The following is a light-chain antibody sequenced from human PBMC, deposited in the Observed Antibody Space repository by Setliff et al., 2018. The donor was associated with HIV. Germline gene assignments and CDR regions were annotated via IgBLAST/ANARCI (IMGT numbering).Light chain of an antibody. CDR3: CSNTGSNTYV. CDR1: SSDIGRYNL. CDR2: QAT. Sequence: QSALTQPASVSGSPGQSITISCTGTSSDIGRYNLVSWYQQYPGKAPKLMIYQATKRPSGVSNRFSGSKSGNTAYPTISGLQAEDEADYYCCSNTGSNTYVFGSGTKVTVL. V-gene: IGLV2-23*01. J-gene: IGLJ1*01.